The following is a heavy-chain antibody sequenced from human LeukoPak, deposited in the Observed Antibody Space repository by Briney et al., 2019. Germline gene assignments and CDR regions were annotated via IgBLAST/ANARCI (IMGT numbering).Heavy chain of an antibody. J-gene: IGHJ4*02. Sequence: SETLSLTCTVSGDSISSGDYYWSWIRQPAGKGLEWIGRIYTSGSTNYNPSLKSRVTISVDTSKNQFSLKLSSVTAADTAVYYCARTTVTEGVDYWGQGTLVTVSS. CDR3: ARTTVTEGVDY. D-gene: IGHD4-17*01. CDR2: IYTSGST. CDR1: GDSISSGDYY. V-gene: IGHV4-61*02.